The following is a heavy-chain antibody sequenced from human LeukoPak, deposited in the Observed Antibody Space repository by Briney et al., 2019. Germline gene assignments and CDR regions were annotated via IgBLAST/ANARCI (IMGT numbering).Heavy chain of an antibody. Sequence: SETLSLTCAVSGGSISTSNYYWGWIRQPPGKGLEWIGNIFYSGSTYYSPSLKSRVTISLDTSRNQFSLKLSSVTAADTAVYYCARQRGYCSSTSCYWDHFDYWGQGTLVTVSS. CDR2: IFYSGST. J-gene: IGHJ4*02. D-gene: IGHD2-2*01. V-gene: IGHV4-39*01. CDR1: GGSISTSNYY. CDR3: ARQRGYCSSTSCYWDHFDY.